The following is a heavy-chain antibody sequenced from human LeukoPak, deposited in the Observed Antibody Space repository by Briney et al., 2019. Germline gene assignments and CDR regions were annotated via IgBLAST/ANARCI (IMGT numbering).Heavy chain of an antibody. CDR3: AGLSVVVAATHLFDP. CDR2: INNDGSST. CDR1: GFTFSSYW. Sequence: GGSLRLSCAASGFTFSSYWMHWVRQAPGKGLVWVSRINNDGSSTSYADYVKGRFTISRDNAKNTLYLQMNSLRAEVTAVYYCAGLSVVVAATHLFDPWGQGTLVTVSS. V-gene: IGHV3-74*01. D-gene: IGHD2-15*01. J-gene: IGHJ5*02.